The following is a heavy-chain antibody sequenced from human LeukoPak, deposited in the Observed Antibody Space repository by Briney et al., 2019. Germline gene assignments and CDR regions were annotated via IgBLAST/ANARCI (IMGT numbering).Heavy chain of an antibody. V-gene: IGHV3-21*01. CDR3: ARGHSSGWYDPGH. D-gene: IGHD6-19*01. Sequence: GGSLRLSCAASGFTFSSYSMNWVRQAPGKGLEWVSSISSSSSYIYYADSVKGRFTISRDNAKNSLYLQMNSLRAKDTAVYYCARGHSSGWYDPGHWGQGTLVTVSS. J-gene: IGHJ4*02. CDR2: ISSSSSYI. CDR1: GFTFSSYS.